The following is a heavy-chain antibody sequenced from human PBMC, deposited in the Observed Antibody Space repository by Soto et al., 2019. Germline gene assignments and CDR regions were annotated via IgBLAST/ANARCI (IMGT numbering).Heavy chain of an antibody. J-gene: IGHJ5*02. CDR3: ARHPITMVRGVIITGPWFDP. CDR1: GYSFTSYW. Sequence: PGASLKISCKGSGYSFTSYWIGWVRQMPGKGLEWMGIIYPGDSDTRYSPSFQGQVTISADKSISTAYLQWSSLKASDTAMYYCARHPITMVRGVIITGPWFDPWGQGTLVTVSS. CDR2: IYPGDSDT. D-gene: IGHD3-10*01. V-gene: IGHV5-51*01.